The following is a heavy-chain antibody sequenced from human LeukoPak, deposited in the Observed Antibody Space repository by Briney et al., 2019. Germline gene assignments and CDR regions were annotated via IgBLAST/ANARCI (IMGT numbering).Heavy chain of an antibody. V-gene: IGHV3-23*01. CDR1: GFTFSSYA. D-gene: IGHD3-22*01. CDR3: AKDHFPGGYYDSSGQGYFDY. Sequence: GGSLRLSCATSGFTFSSYAMSWVRQAPGKGLEWVSAISGSGGSTYYADSVKGRFTISRDNSKNTLYLQMNSLRAEDTAVYYCAKDHFPGGYYDSSGQGYFDYWGQGTLVTVSS. J-gene: IGHJ4*02. CDR2: ISGSGGST.